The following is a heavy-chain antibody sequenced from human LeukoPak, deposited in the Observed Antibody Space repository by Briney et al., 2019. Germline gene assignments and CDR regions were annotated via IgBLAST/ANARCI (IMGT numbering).Heavy chain of an antibody. V-gene: IGHV3-23*01. CDR3: ARHLSGVTGYTYGRGIDY. D-gene: IGHD5-18*01. J-gene: IGHJ4*02. Sequence: GGSLRLSCAASEFTFSTFAMIWVRQPPGKGLEWVSSIFPSGGEIHYADSVRGRFTISRDNSKSTLSLQMNSLRAEDTAVYYCARHLSGVTGYTYGRGIDYWGQGTLVTVSS. CDR1: EFTFSTFA. CDR2: IFPSGGEI.